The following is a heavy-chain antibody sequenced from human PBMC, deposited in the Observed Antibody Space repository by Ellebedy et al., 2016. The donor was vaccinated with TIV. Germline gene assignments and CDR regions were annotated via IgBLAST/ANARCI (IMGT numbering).Heavy chain of an antibody. Sequence: GESLKISCAASGFTFSDYYMSWIRQAPGKGLECISYISSSGNTIYYADSVKGRFTISRDNAKHSVYLQMNSLRAEDTAVYYCARISYFDYWGQGTLVTVSS. CDR3: ARISYFDY. J-gene: IGHJ4*02. V-gene: IGHV3-11*01. CDR1: GFTFSDYY. CDR2: ISSSGNTI.